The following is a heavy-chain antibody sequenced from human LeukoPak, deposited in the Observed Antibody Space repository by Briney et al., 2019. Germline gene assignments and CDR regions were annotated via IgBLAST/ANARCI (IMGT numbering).Heavy chain of an antibody. D-gene: IGHD1-26*01. V-gene: IGHV1-69*01. Sequence: GSSVKVSCKASGGTFSIYAISWVRQAPGQGLEWMGGIIPIFGTANYAQKFQGRVTITADESTSTAYMELSSLRSEDTAVYYCARDHRSGRATTSGVLDYWGQGTLVTVSS. J-gene: IGHJ4*02. CDR1: GGTFSIYA. CDR2: IIPIFGTA. CDR3: ARDHRSGRATTSGVLDY.